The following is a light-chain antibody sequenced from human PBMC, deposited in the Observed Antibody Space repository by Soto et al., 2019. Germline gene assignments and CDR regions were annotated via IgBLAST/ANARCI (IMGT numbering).Light chain of an antibody. Sequence: QSVVTQPASVSGSPGQSITISCTGTSTDVGRYNYVSWYQQHPGKAPKLMVYDVSNRPSWVSNRFSGSKSGITASLTISGLQADYEADYYCTSYTTDSTYVFGTRTEVTV. CDR1: STDVGRYNY. CDR2: DVS. V-gene: IGLV2-14*01. J-gene: IGLJ1*01. CDR3: TSYTTDSTYV.